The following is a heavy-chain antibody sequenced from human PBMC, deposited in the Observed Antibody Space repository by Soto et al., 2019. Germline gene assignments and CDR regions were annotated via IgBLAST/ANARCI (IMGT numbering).Heavy chain of an antibody. Sequence: ASVKVSCKTSGYTFTNYYIHWVRQAPGQGPEWMGWITPKSGATNSAQKFQGRVTMTRDTSISTAYMDLSRLTSDDTPVYYCARDRYYDSRGGALDIWGQGTMVTVSS. V-gene: IGHV1-2*02. CDR3: ARDRYYDSRGGALDI. CDR2: ITPKSGAT. CDR1: GYTFTNYY. J-gene: IGHJ3*02. D-gene: IGHD3-22*01.